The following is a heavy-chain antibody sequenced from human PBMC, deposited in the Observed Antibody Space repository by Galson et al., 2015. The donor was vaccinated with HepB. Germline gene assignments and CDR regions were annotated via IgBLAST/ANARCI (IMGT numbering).Heavy chain of an antibody. D-gene: IGHD6-19*01. CDR1: GSTFSSYP. Sequence: SLRLSCAASGSTFSSYPMNCVGQAPGKGLDWVSAISGSGSSTYYADSVKGRFTISRDNSKNTLDLQMNSLRAEDTAVYYCAKGPSSGWSQGTLVTVSS. V-gene: IGHV3-23*01. CDR3: AKGPSSG. J-gene: IGHJ4*02. CDR2: ISGSGSST.